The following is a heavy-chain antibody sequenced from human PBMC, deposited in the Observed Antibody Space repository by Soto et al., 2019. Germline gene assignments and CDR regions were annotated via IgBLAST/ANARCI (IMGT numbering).Heavy chain of an antibody. CDR1: GFTFSSDG. Sequence: GGSLRLSCAASGFTFSSDGMHWVRQAPGKGLEWVAVISYDGSNKYYADSVKGRFTISRDNSKNTLYLQMNSLRAEDTAVYYCAKDRNYYDSSGYYFDYWGQGTLVTVSS. V-gene: IGHV3-30*18. CDR2: ISYDGSNK. J-gene: IGHJ4*02. D-gene: IGHD3-22*01. CDR3: AKDRNYYDSSGYYFDY.